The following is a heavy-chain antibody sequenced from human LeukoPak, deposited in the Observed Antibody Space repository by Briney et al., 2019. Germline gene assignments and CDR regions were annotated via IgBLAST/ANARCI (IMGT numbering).Heavy chain of an antibody. V-gene: IGHV4-38-2*02. Sequence: SETLSLTCTVSTYSISSGYYWGWIRRPSGKGLEWIGSIYHSGSSYYNPSLKSRVTISVDTSKNQFSLKLRSVTAADTAVYHCARAETYSSGWYDPFFDYWGQGTLVTVST. CDR1: TYSISSGYY. CDR2: IYHSGSS. CDR3: ARAETYSSGWYDPFFDY. J-gene: IGHJ4*02. D-gene: IGHD6-19*01.